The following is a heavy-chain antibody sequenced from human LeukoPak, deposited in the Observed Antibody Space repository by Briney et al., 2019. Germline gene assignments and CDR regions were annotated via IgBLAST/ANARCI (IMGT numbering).Heavy chain of an antibody. D-gene: IGHD6-19*01. CDR3: ARGAHPRNSGWYLLRWFDP. J-gene: IGHJ5*02. V-gene: IGHV4-34*01. Sequence: SETLSLTCAVYGGSFSGYYWSWIRQPPGKGLEWIGEINHSGSTNYNPSLKSRVTISVDTSKNQFSLKLSSVTAADTAVYYCARGAHPRNSGWYLLRWFDPWGQGTLVTVSS. CDR1: GGSFSGYY. CDR2: INHSGST.